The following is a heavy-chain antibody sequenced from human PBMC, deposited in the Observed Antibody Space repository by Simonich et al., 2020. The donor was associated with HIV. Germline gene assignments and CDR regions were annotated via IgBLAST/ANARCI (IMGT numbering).Heavy chain of an antibody. CDR1: CYSISSGYY. CDR3: ARVLQFLYAFDI. CDR2: IYHSGGT. D-gene: IGHD3-3*01. J-gene: IGHJ3*02. Sequence: QVQLQESGPGLVKPSETLSLTCAVSCYSISSGYYWGWIRQPPGKGLEWIGSIYHSGGTYYNPSLKSRVTISVDTSKNQFSLKLSSVTAADTAVYYCARVLQFLYAFDIWGQGTMVTVSS. V-gene: IGHV4-38-2*01.